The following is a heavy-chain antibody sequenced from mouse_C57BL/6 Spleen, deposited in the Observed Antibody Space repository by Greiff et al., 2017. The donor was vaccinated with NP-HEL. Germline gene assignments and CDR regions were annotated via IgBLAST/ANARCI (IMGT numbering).Heavy chain of an antibody. D-gene: IGHD3-2*02. J-gene: IGHJ2*01. CDR1: GYSITSGYY. CDR2: ISYDGSN. V-gene: IGHV3-6*01. Sequence: EVQLQESGPGLVKPSQSLSLTCSVTGYSITSGYYWNWIRQFPGNKLEWMGYISYDGSNNYNPSLKNRISITRDTSKNQFFLKLNSVTTEDTATYYCARRASSGPYYFDYWGQGTTLTVSS. CDR3: ARRASSGPYYFDY.